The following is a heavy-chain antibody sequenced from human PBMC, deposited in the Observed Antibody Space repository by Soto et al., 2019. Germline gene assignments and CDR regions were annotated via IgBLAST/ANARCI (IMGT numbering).Heavy chain of an antibody. CDR1: GGSISSGDYY. D-gene: IGHD3-10*01. CDR2: IYYSGST. J-gene: IGHJ4*02. CDR3: ARVGMVRGSYADY. Sequence: QVQLQESGPGLVKPSQTLSLTCTVSGGSISSGDYYWSWIRQPPGKGLEWIGYIYYSGSTYYNPSLKSRVNISVDTSKNQFSLKLSSVTAADTAVYYCARVGMVRGSYADYWGQGTLVTVSS. V-gene: IGHV4-30-4*01.